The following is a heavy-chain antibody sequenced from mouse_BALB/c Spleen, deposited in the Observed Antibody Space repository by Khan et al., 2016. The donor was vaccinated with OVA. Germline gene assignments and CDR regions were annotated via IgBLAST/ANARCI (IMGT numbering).Heavy chain of an antibody. CDR2: ISSGGSYT. J-gene: IGHJ2*01. CDR3: ARTPGYYGSNYFDY. Sequence: VQLKESGGGLVKPGGSLKFSRAASGFTFSNYGMSWVRQTPEKRLEWVATISSGGSYTYYPDSVKGRFTISRDNANNTLYLKMSSLRSEDTAMYYCARTPGYYGSNYFDYWGQGTTLTVSS. D-gene: IGHD1-1*01. V-gene: IGHV5-9-3*01. CDR1: GFTFSNYG.